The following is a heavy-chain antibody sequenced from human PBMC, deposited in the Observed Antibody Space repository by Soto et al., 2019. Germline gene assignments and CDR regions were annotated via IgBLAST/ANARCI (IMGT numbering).Heavy chain of an antibody. V-gene: IGHV2-26*01. CDR1: GFSLSNGKVG. CDR2: IFSNDAK. Sequence: HVALKESGPVLVKPTETLTLTCTVSGFSLSNGKVGVSWIRQPPGKALEWLAHIFSNDAKSYRTSLKSSLTISEDTSKSQVVLTMTNVDPVDTATYYCARILFGRSVAGGYFYMDVWGKGTTVTVSS. J-gene: IGHJ6*03. CDR3: ARILFGRSVAGGYFYMDV. D-gene: IGHD6-19*01.